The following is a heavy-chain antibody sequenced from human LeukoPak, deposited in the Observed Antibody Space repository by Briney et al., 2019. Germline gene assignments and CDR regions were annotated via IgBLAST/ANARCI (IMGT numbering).Heavy chain of an antibody. V-gene: IGHV3-48*01. J-gene: IGHJ4*02. Sequence: PGGSLRLSCAASGFTFSSYSMNWVRQVPGKGLEWVSYISGSSSTIYYADSVKGRFTISRDNAKNSLYLQMNSLRAEDTAVYYCARGGYYFDYWGQGTLVTVSS. CDR2: ISGSSSTI. CDR1: GFTFSSYS. CDR3: ARGGYYFDY. D-gene: IGHD2-15*01.